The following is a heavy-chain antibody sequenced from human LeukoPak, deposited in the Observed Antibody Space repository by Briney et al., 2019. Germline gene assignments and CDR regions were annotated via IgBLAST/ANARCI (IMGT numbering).Heavy chain of an antibody. CDR3: SRESGAFSPFGY. CDR1: GGSISPSY. V-gene: IGHV4-59*12. CDR2: IYYSGST. J-gene: IGHJ4*02. Sequence: SETLSLTCTVSGGSISPSYWSWLRQPPGKGLEWIGYIYYSGSTNYNPSLKSRVTMSLDRSKNHLSLTLTSVTAADTAVYYCSRESGAFSPFGYWGQGTLVTVSS. D-gene: IGHD1-26*01.